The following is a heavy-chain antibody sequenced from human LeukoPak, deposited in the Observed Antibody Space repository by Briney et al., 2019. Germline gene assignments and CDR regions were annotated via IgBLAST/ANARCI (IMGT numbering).Heavy chain of an antibody. Sequence: PGGSLRLSCAASGFTFSSYSMNWVRQAPGKGLEWVSYISSGSSTIYYADSVKGRFTISRDNAKNSLYLQMNSLRDEDTAVYFCARDIANYGGNSGDYWGQGTLVTVSS. D-gene: IGHD4-23*01. J-gene: IGHJ4*02. CDR1: GFTFSSYS. CDR2: ISSGSSTI. V-gene: IGHV3-48*02. CDR3: ARDIANYGGNSGDY.